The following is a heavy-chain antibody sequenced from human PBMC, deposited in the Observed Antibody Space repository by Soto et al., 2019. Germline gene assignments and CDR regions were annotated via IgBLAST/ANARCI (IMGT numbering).Heavy chain of an antibody. J-gene: IGHJ4*02. D-gene: IGHD2-15*01. V-gene: IGHV3-15*07. CDR2: IKSKTDGGTT. CDR1: GFTFSNAW. CDR3: TTDSLGYCSGGSCSE. Sequence: GGSLRLSCAASGFTFSNAWMNWVRQAPGKGLEWVGRIKSKTDGGTTDYAAPVKGRFTISRDDSKNTLYLQMNSLKTEDTAVYYCTTDSLGYCSGGSCSEWGQGTLVTVSS.